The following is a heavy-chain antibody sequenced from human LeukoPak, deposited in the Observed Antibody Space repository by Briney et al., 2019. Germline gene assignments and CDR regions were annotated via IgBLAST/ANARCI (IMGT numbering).Heavy chain of an antibody. CDR1: GFNFGTYA. Sequence: GGSLRLSCAASGFNFGTYAMNWVRQAPGKGLEWVSYISDTSSAIYYADSVKGRFTISRDNAKNSLYLQMNSLRVEDTAAYYCVRGLAWGQGTLVAVSS. J-gene: IGHJ5*02. CDR2: ISDTSSAI. V-gene: IGHV3-48*01. CDR3: VRGLA.